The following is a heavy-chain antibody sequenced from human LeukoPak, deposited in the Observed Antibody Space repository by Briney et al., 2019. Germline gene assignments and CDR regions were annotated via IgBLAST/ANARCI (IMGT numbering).Heavy chain of an antibody. CDR2: INHSGST. CDR1: GGSFSGYY. D-gene: IGHD3-10*01. CDR3: ARGRYGSGSYRRGSFDY. J-gene: IGHJ4*02. V-gene: IGHV4-34*01. Sequence: SETLSLTCAVSGGSFSGYYWSWIRQPPGKGLEWIGAINHSGSTNYNPSLKSRVTISVDTSKYQFSLKLSSVTAADTAVYYCARGRYGSGSYRRGSFDYWGQGTLVTVSS.